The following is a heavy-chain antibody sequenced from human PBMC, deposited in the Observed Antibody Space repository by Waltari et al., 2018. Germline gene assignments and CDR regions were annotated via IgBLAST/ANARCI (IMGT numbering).Heavy chain of an antibody. CDR2: ISSRGDYI. J-gene: IGHJ6*02. CDR1: GFTFSSYN. CDR3: ARDCKSCVLCSAIDV. V-gene: IGHV3-21*02. D-gene: IGHD2-15*01. Sequence: EVQLVESGGGLVKPGGSLRLSCAASGFTFSSYNMNWGRQAPGKGLEWFSAISSRGDYIACADSVPGRFISSRYNANNSVYLPMDSLTAEETAVYYCARDCKSCVLCSAIDVWVQETTVTVS.